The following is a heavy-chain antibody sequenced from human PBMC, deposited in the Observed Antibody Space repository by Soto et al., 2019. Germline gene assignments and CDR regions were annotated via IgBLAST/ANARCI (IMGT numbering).Heavy chain of an antibody. CDR2: IYYSGST. CDR3: ARVPATNYDILTGLIDY. J-gene: IGHJ4*02. V-gene: IGHV4-30-4*01. Sequence: SATLSLTCTVSGGSISSGDYYWSWIRQPPGKGLEWIGYIYYSGSTYYNPSLKSRVTISVDTSKNQFSLKLSSVTAADTAVYYCARVPATNYDILTGLIDYWGQGTLVTVSS. D-gene: IGHD3-9*01. CDR1: GGSISSGDYY.